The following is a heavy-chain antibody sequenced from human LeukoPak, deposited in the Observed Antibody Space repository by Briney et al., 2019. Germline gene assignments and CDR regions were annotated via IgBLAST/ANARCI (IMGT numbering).Heavy chain of an antibody. CDR2: ISKDGSDR. CDR3: ARDYWWNYDY. J-gene: IGHJ4*02. D-gene: IGHD1-7*01. CDR1: GFTFSDYA. Sequence: GGSLRLSCAASGFTFSDYAMHWVRQAPGKGLEWVAVISKDGSDRYYPGSVRGRFTISRDNSKNTIYLQMDSLKAEDTAIYYCARDYWWNYDYWGQGTLVTVSS. V-gene: IGHV3-30-3*01.